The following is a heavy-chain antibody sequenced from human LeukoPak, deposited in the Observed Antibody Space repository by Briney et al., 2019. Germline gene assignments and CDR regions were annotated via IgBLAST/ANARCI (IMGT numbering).Heavy chain of an antibody. CDR3: ARDRGYSYGYWFDP. V-gene: IGHV4-31*03. CDR1: GGSISSGGYY. Sequence: SETLSLTCTVPGGSISSGGYYWSWIRQHPGKGLEWIGYIYYSGSTYYNPSLKSRVTISVDTSKNQFSLKLSSVTAAGTAVYYCARDRGYSYGYWFDPWGQGTLVTVSS. J-gene: IGHJ5*02. D-gene: IGHD5-18*01. CDR2: IYYSGST.